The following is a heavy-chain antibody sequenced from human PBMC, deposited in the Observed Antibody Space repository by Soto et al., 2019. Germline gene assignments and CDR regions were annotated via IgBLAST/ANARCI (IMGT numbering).Heavy chain of an antibody. Sequence: ASVKVSCKVSGYTLTELSMHWVRQAPGKGLEWMGGFDPEDGETIYAQKFQGRVTMTEDTSTDTAYMELSSLRSEDTAVYYCATPRYNWNYVPFDYWGQGTLVTVSS. CDR2: FDPEDGET. D-gene: IGHD1-7*01. CDR3: ATPRYNWNYVPFDY. V-gene: IGHV1-24*01. J-gene: IGHJ4*02. CDR1: GYTLTELS.